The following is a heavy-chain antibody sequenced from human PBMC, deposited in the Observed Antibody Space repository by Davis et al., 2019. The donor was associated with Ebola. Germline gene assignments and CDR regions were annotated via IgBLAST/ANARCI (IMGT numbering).Heavy chain of an antibody. J-gene: IGHJ6*02. V-gene: IGHV3-21*04. CDR3: ARRLWSPYYYYGMDV. Sequence: GESLKISCAASGFTFSSYSMNWVRQAPGKGLEWVSSISSSSSYIYYADSVKGRFTISRDNAKNSLYLQMNSLRAEDTAVYYCARRLWSPYYYYGMDVWGQGTTVTVSS. D-gene: IGHD2-21*01. CDR2: ISSSSSYI. CDR1: GFTFSSYS.